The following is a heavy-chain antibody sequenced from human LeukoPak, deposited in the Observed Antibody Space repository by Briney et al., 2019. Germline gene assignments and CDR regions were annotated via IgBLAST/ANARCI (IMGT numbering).Heavy chain of an antibody. D-gene: IGHD5-24*01. CDR3: ARSGPRWLQPNRPFDY. CDR1: GGSISSGGYY. Sequence: SQTLSLTCTVSGGSISSGGYYWSWIRQHPGKGLEWIGYIYYSGSTYYNPSLKSRVTISVDTSKNQFSLKLSSVTAADTAVYYCARSGPRWLQPNRPFDYWGQGTLVTVSS. CDR2: IYYSGST. V-gene: IGHV4-31*03. J-gene: IGHJ4*02.